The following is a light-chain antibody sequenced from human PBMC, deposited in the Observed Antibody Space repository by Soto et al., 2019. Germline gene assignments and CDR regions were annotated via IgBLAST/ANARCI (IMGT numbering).Light chain of an antibody. CDR2: DVS. CDR1: SSDVGDYDF. J-gene: IGLJ7*01. V-gene: IGLV2-11*01. Sequence: QSVLTQPPSVSGSPGQSVTIYCTGTSSDVGDYDFVSWYHQHPGKVPKVIIYDVSERPSGVPDRFSGSKSGNTASLTISGLQAEDEAVYYCCSYAGGHTWVFGGGTQLTVL. CDR3: CSYAGGHTWV.